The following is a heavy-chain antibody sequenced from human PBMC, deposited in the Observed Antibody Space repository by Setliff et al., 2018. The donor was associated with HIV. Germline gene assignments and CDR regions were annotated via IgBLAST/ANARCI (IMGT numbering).Heavy chain of an antibody. J-gene: IGHJ4*02. CDR3: ARTQQTYYYDSSGYYFDY. D-gene: IGHD3-22*01. Sequence: SETLSLTCTVSGGSISNSYWTWIRQPPGKGLEWIGYIYTSGSTNYNPSLKSRVIISVDTSKNQFSLKLSSVTAADTAVYYCARTQQTYYYDSSGYYFDYWGQGTLVTVSS. V-gene: IGHV4-4*08. CDR2: IYTSGST. CDR1: GGSISNSY.